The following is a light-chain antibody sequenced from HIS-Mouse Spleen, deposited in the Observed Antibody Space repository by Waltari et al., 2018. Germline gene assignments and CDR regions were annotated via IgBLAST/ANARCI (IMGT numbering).Light chain of an antibody. J-gene: IGLJ2*01. CDR3: QVWDSSTVV. CDR2: RDS. Sequence: SYELTQPLSVSVALGQTARITCGGNNIGSKHVHWYQQKPGKAPVLVIYRDSNRPSGIPERFSGSNSGNTATLTISRAQAGDEADYYCQVWDSSTVVFGGGTKLTVL. CDR1: NIGSKH. V-gene: IGLV3-9*01.